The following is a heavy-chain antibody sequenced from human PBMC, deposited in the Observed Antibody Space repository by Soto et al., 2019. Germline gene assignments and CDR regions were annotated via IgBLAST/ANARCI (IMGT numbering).Heavy chain of an antibody. CDR3: ARGIMMVHRCDAFDF. CDR1: GYTFTSYG. J-gene: IGHJ3*01. D-gene: IGHD3-16*01. Sequence: QVQLVQSGGEVKKPGASVKVSCKASGYTFTSYGISWVRQAPGQGLEWMGWISAYNRKTIYAQNFQGRMTMTTDTSTSTAYMELRSLRSDDTAVYYCARGIMMVHRCDAFDFWDQGTMVTVSS. CDR2: ISAYNRKT. V-gene: IGHV1-18*04.